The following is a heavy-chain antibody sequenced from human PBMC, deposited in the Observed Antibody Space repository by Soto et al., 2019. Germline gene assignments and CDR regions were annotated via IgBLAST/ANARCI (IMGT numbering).Heavy chain of an antibody. CDR2: IIPILGIA. D-gene: IGHD2-21*01. V-gene: IGHV1-69*04. J-gene: IGHJ4*02. CDR3: ARDRGYCGGNSCYNPLFDF. CDR1: GGTFISYT. Sequence: ASVKVSCKASGGTFISYTISWVRQAPGQGLEWMGRIIPILGIANYAQKFQGRVTITADKSTSTVYMELSSLRSEDTAVYYCARDRGYCGGNSCYNPLFDFWGQGTQVTVS.